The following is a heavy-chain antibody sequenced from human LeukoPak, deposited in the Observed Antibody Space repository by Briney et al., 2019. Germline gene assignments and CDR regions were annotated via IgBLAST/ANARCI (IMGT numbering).Heavy chain of an antibody. CDR1: GYTFTSYG. Sequence: GASVKVSCKASGYTFTSYGISWVRQAPGQGREWMGWISAYNGKTNYAQKLQGRVTMTTDTSTSTAYMELRSLRSDDTAVYYCARDATAYCGGDCYSDASAFDIWGQGTMVTVSS. V-gene: IGHV1-18*01. CDR3: ARDATAYCGGDCYSDASAFDI. J-gene: IGHJ3*02. CDR2: ISAYNGKT. D-gene: IGHD2-21*02.